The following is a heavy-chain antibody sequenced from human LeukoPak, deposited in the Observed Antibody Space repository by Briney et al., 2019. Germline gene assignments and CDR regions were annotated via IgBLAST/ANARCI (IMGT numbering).Heavy chain of an antibody. D-gene: IGHD1-7*01. J-gene: IGHJ6*03. CDR3: ARGFGTTSISYYMDV. V-gene: IGHV4-34*01. CDR2: INHSGST. Sequence: PSETLSLTCAVYGGSFSGYYWSWIRQPPGKGLEWIGEINHSGSTNYNPSLKSRVTISVDTSKNQFSLKLSSVTAADTAVYYCARGFGTTSISYYMDVWGKGTTVTVSS. CDR1: GGSFSGYY.